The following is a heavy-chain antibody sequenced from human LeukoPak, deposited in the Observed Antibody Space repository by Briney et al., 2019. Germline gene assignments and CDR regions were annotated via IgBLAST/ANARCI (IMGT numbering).Heavy chain of an antibody. Sequence: GGSLRLSCATSGFTFNGSALHWVRQASGQGLEWVGRIRSKAHRYATAYAASVKGRFTVSRDDSKNMAYLQMNSLKTEDTAIYYCTRRHYGDYVVDNWGQGTLVAVSS. D-gene: IGHD4-17*01. V-gene: IGHV3-73*01. J-gene: IGHJ4*02. CDR1: GFTFNGSA. CDR3: TRRHYGDYVVDN. CDR2: IRSKAHRYAT.